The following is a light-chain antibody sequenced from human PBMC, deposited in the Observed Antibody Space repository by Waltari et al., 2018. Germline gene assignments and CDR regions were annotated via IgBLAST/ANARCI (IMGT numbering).Light chain of an antibody. CDR1: SPNIGGDI. V-gene: IGLV1-44*01. CDR2: ANN. CDR3: ATWDASLDTWV. J-gene: IGLJ3*02. Sequence: QSVVTQPPSASGTPGQRATLSCSGSSPNIGGDIVNWYQQFPGTAPKLLIYANNQRPSGVPGRFSGSRSGTSASLVISGLQSEDEADYYCATWDASLDTWVFGGGTKVTVL.